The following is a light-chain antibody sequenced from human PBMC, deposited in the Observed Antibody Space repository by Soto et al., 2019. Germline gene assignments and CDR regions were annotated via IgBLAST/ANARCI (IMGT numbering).Light chain of an antibody. CDR2: GAS. CDR3: HQYNNWPRT. V-gene: IGKV3-15*01. J-gene: IGKJ1*01. Sequence: EIVLTQSPGTLSLSPGERATLSCRASQSVSSSYLAWYQQKPGQAPRLLIYGASSRATGIPARLSGSGSGTNFTLTISSLQSEDFAIYYCHQYNNWPRTFGQGTKVDI. CDR1: QSVSSSY.